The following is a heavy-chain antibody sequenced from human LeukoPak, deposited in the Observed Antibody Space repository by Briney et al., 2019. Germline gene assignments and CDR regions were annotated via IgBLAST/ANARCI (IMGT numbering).Heavy chain of an antibody. CDR1: GGSIRSGGYY. D-gene: IGHD3-22*01. CDR3: ARAPDSGGYYPNWFDP. J-gene: IGHJ5*02. CDR2: IYYTGYT. V-gene: IGHV4-31*03. Sequence: SETLSLTCTVSGGSIRSGGYYWSWIRQHPGKGLEWIGFIYYTGYTYYNPSLKSRVSILIDTSTNQFSLKLNSVTAADTAVYYCARAPDSGGYYPNWFDPWGQGTLVTVSS.